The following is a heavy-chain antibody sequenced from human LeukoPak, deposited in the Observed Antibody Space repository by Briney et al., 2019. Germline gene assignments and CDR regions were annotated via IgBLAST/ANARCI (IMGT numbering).Heavy chain of an antibody. CDR3: ARASVGGGYYYSSDY. Sequence: PGGSLRLSCAASGFTVSSNYMSWVRQAPGKGLEGVSVIYSGGSTYYADSVKGRFTISRDNSKNTLYLQMNSLSAEDTAVYYCARASVGGGYYYSSDYWGQGTLVTVSS. V-gene: IGHV3-53*01. J-gene: IGHJ4*02. CDR2: IYSGGST. CDR1: GFTVSSNY. D-gene: IGHD3-22*01.